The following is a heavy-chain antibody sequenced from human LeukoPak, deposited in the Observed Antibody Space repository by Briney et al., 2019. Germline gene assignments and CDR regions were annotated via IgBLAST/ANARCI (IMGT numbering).Heavy chain of an antibody. V-gene: IGHV3-43*02. J-gene: IGHJ4*02. CDR2: ISGDVGST. D-gene: IGHD3-10*01. CDR1: GVTFYDYD. CDR3: AKAWFGERSGGGFDY. Sequence: GGALRLSCAASGVTFYDYDIHWVRQAPGKGLEWVSLISGDVGSTYYADSVKGRFTISRDKSKNSLYLQMNSLRTEDTALYYCAKAWFGERSGGGFDYWGQGTLVTVSS.